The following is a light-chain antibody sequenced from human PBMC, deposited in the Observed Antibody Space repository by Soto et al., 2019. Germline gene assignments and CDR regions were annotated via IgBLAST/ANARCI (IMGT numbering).Light chain of an antibody. V-gene: IGLV1-40*01. J-gene: IGLJ1*01. Sequence: ISCTGSSSNIGAGYDVHWYQQLPGTAPKLLIYGNSNRPSGVPDRFSGSKSGTSASLAITGLQAEDEADYYCQSYDSSLSAHVFGTGTKVTVL. CDR2: GNS. CDR3: QSYDSSLSAHV. CDR1: SSNIGAGYD.